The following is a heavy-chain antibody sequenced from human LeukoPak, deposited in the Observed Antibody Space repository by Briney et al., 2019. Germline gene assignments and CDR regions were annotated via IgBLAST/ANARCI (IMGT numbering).Heavy chain of an antibody. CDR1: GYTFTSNY. CDR3: ARDQEGFDY. V-gene: IGHV1-46*01. J-gene: IGHJ4*02. Sequence: ASVKVSCKASGYTFTSNYIHWVRQAPGLGLEWIGMIYPRDGSTSYAQKFQGRVTVTRDTSTSTVHMELSGLRSEDMAVYYCARDQEGFDYWGQGTLDTVSS. CDR2: IYPRDGST.